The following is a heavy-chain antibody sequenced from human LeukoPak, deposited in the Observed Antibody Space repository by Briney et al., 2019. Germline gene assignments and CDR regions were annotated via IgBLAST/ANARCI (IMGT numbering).Heavy chain of an antibody. J-gene: IGHJ5*02. D-gene: IGHD6-13*01. V-gene: IGHV3-66*01. CDR2: IYSGGET. CDR3: TRDPPAVAINAYA. CDR1: GVSVSSNF. Sequence: GGSLRLSCAASGVSVSSNFMIWVRQAPGKGLEWVSLIYSGGETSYADSVKGRFSISRDNSKNTLYLQMNSLRVEDTAVYYCTRDPPAVAINAYAWGQGTLVTVSS.